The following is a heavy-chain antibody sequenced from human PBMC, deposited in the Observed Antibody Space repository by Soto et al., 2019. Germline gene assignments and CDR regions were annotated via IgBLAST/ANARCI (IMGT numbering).Heavy chain of an antibody. CDR1: SGSISSYY. CDR2: ISDIAYT. Sequence: SDTLSLTCXVSSGSISSYYCIWILQTPGKGLEWIGYISDIAYTSYNPSLKGRVSISVDTSKNQFSLTLTSVTAADTAVYYCARQGFGVLHGLVEVWGQGTTVTVSS. V-gene: IGHV4-59*08. J-gene: IGHJ6*02. CDR3: ARQGFGVLHGLVEV. D-gene: IGHD3-10*01.